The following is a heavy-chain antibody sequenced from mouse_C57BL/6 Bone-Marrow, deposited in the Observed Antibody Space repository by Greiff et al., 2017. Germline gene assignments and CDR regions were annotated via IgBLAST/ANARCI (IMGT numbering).Heavy chain of an antibody. CDR3: ARGGYSNYVYYAMDY. V-gene: IGHV1-61*01. J-gene: IGHJ4*01. CDR2: IYPSDSET. D-gene: IGHD2-5*01. CDR1: GYTFTSYW. Sequence: QVQLQQPGAELVRPGSSVKLSCKASGYTFTSYWMDWVKQRPGQGLEWIGNIYPSDSETHYNQKFKDKATLTVDKSSSTAYMQLSSLTSEDSAVYYCARGGYSNYVYYAMDYWGQGTSVTVSS.